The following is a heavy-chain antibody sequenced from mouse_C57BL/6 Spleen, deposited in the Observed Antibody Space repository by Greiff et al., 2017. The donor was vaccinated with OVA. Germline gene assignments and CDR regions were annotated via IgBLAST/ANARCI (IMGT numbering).Heavy chain of an antibody. CDR2: IHPNSGST. CDR1: GYTFTSYW. Sequence: VQLQQPGAELVKPGASVKLSCKASGYTFTSYWMHWVKQRPGQGLEWIGMIHPNSGSTNYNEKFKSKATLTVDKSSSTAYMQLSSLTSEDSAVYYCADYDGYYAFDYWGQGTTLTVSS. J-gene: IGHJ2*01. D-gene: IGHD2-3*01. V-gene: IGHV1-64*01. CDR3: ADYDGYYAFDY.